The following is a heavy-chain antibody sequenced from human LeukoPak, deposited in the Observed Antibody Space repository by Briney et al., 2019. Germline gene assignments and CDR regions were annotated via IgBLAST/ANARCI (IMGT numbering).Heavy chain of an antibody. CDR3: ARDGNGMDV. Sequence: ASVKVSCKASGYTFTNYFMHWVRQAPGQGLEWMGVINPSGGGTTYAQRFQGRVTMTRDTSTSTVHMELSSLRSEDTAVYYCARDGNGMDVWGQGTTVTVSS. CDR1: GYTFTNYF. D-gene: IGHD1-1*01. V-gene: IGHV1-46*01. CDR2: INPSGGGT. J-gene: IGHJ6*02.